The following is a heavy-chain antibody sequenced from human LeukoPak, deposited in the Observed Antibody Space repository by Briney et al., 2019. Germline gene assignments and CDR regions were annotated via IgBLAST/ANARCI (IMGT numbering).Heavy chain of an antibody. D-gene: IGHD1-26*01. Sequence: PSETLSLTCAVYGGSFSGYYWSWIRQPPGKGLEWIGEIDHSGSTNYNPSLKSRVTISVDTSKNQFSLKLSSVTAADTAVYYCARVNRSGSPDYWGQGTLVTVSS. J-gene: IGHJ4*02. CDR2: IDHSGST. CDR3: ARVNRSGSPDY. CDR1: GGSFSGYY. V-gene: IGHV4-34*01.